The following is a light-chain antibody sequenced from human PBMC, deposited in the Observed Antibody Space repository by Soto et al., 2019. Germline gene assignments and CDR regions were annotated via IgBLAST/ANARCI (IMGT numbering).Light chain of an antibody. Sequence: QSALTQPASVSGSPGQSITISCTGTSRDIGSYNLVSWYQQYPGKAPQLIIHEVSKWPSGVSDRFSGSKSGTTASLTISGLQAEDEAYYYCCAYAGSRVIFCGGTTLTVL. V-gene: IGLV2-23*02. CDR2: EVS. J-gene: IGLJ2*01. CDR3: CAYAGSRVI. CDR1: SRDIGSYNL.